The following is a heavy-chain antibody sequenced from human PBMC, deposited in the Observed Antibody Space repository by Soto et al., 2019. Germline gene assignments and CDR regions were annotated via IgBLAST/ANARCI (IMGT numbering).Heavy chain of an antibody. J-gene: IGHJ6*02. D-gene: IGHD3-3*01. CDR2: IKSKTDGGTT. Sequence: HPGGSLRLSCAASGFTFDRYGMSWVRQAPGKGLEWVGRIKSKTDGGTTEYAASVKGRFTISRDDSISIAYLQMNSLKTEDTAVYYCTSTIFGVVIPGGYYYGMDVWGQGTTVTVSS. V-gene: IGHV3-49*04. CDR3: TSTIFGVVIPGGYYYGMDV. CDR1: GFTFDRYG.